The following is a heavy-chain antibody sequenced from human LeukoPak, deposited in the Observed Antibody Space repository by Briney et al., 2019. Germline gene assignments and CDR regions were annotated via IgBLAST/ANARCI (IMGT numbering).Heavy chain of an antibody. CDR2: ISYDGSNK. Sequence: GGSLRLSCAASGFTFSSYAMHWVRQAPGKGLEWVAVISYDGSNKYYADSVKGRFTISRDNPKNTLYLQMNSLKAEDTAVYYCARGAFGCSYGYAEYFQHWGQGTLVTVSS. V-gene: IGHV3-30-3*01. CDR1: GFTFSSYA. D-gene: IGHD5-18*01. CDR3: ARGAFGCSYGYAEYFQH. J-gene: IGHJ1*01.